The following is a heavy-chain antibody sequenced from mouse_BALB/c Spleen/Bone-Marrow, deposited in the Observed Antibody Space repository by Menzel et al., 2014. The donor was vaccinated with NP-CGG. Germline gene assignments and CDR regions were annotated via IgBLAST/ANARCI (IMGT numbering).Heavy chain of an antibody. Sequence: EVQVVESGGGLVQPGGSLRLSCATSGFTFTDYYMSWVRQTPGKALEWLGFIRNKANGYTADYSVSVKGRFTTSRDNSQNILYLQMNTLRAEDSATYYCARDENYDIYWYFDVWGAGTTVTVSS. J-gene: IGHJ1*01. CDR1: GFTFTDYY. CDR3: ARDENYDIYWYFDV. CDR2: IRNKANGYTA. V-gene: IGHV7-3*02. D-gene: IGHD1-1*01.